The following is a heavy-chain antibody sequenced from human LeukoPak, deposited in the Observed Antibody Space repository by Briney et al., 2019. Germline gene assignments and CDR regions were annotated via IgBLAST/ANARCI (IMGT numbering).Heavy chain of an antibody. D-gene: IGHD4-17*01. J-gene: IGHJ6*03. CDR3: ARAGYGDYGVRYYYMDV. CDR1: GYSISSGYY. V-gene: IGHV4-38-2*02. CDR2: IYHSGST. Sequence: SETLSLTCTVSGYSISSGYYWGWIRQPPGKGLEWIGSIYHSGSTNYNPSLKSRVTISVDTSKNQFSLKLSSVTAADTAVYYCARAGYGDYGVRYYYMDVWGKGTTVTVSS.